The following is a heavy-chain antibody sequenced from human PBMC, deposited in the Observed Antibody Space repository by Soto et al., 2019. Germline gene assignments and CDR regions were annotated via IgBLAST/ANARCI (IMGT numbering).Heavy chain of an antibody. CDR1: GGTFSSYA. V-gene: IGHV1-69*13. J-gene: IGHJ6*02. CDR2: IIPIFGTA. CDR3: ARVPGGGEYYYYGMDV. D-gene: IGHD2-2*01. Sequence: ASVKVSCKASGGTFSSYAISWVRQAPGQGLEWMGGIIPIFGTANYAQKFQGRVTITADESTSTAYMELSSLRSEDTAVYYCARVPGGGEYYYYGMDVWGQGTTVTVSS.